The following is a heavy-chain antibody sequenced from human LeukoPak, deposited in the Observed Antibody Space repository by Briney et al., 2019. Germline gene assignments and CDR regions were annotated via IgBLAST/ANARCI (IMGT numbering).Heavy chain of an antibody. J-gene: IGHJ6*02. CDR2: IYSGGNT. D-gene: IGHD1-14*01. CDR3: ARDLVSSYGMDV. V-gene: IGHV3-53*01. CDR1: GFTVSGNY. Sequence: TGGSLRLSCAASGFTVSGNYMSWVRQAPGKGLEWVSVIYSGGNTYYADSVKGRFTISRDNSKNTLYLQMNSLRAEDTAVYYCARDLVSSYGMDVWGQGTTVTVSS.